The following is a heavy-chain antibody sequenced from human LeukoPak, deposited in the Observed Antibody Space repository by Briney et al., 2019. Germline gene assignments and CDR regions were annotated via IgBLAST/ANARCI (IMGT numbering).Heavy chain of an antibody. CDR1: GFTFSSYS. V-gene: IGHV3-48*04. D-gene: IGHD2-2*02. Sequence: GGSLRLSCAASGFTFSSYSMNWVRQAPGKGLEWVSYISSSGSTIYYADSVKGRFTISRDNAKNSLYLQMNSLRAEDTAVYYCARDGVDNVVVPAAIGGDNWFDPWGQGTLVTVSS. CDR3: ARDGVDNVVVPAAIGGDNWFDP. CDR2: ISSSGSTI. J-gene: IGHJ5*02.